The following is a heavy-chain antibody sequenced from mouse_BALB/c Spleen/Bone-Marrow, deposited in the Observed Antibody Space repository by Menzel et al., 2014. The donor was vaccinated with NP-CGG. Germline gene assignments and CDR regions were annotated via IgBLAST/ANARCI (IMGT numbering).Heavy chain of an antibody. CDR1: GYTFXSYT. J-gene: IGHJ3*01. CDR2: INPSSGYT. CDR3: ARGQAY. D-gene: IGHD6-1*01. Sequence: QVQLQQSGAELARPGASVKMSCKASGYTFXSYTMHWVKQRPGQGLEWIGYINPSSGYTNYNQKFKDKATLTADKSSSTAYMQLSSLTPEDSAVYYCARGQAYWGQGTLVTVSA. V-gene: IGHV1-4*01.